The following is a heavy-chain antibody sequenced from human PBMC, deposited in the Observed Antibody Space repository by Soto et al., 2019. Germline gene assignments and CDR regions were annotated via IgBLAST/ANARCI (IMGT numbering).Heavy chain of an antibody. J-gene: IGHJ3*01. Sequence: ASVKVSCKASGYTFISYGISWVRQAPGQGLEWMGWISAYNGNTNYAQKLQGRVTMTTDTSTSTAYMELRSLRSDDTALYYRAREDSSGSGDVWGQGTVVTVSS. D-gene: IGHD3-22*01. V-gene: IGHV1-18*01. CDR3: AREDSSGSGDV. CDR2: ISAYNGNT. CDR1: GYTFISYG.